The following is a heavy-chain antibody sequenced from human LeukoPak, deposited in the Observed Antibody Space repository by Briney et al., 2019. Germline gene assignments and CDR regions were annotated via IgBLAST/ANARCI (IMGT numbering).Heavy chain of an antibody. CDR2: IYYSGST. CDR1: GCSISSSSYY. J-gene: IGHJ4*02. CDR3: ARRDGGFGELDY. Sequence: SETLSLTCTVSGCSISSSSYYWGWIRQPPGKGLEWIGSIYYSGSTYYNPSLKSRVTITVDTPKNQFSLKLSSVTAADTAVYYCARRDGGFGELDYWGQGTLVTVSS. D-gene: IGHD3-10*01. V-gene: IGHV4-39*01.